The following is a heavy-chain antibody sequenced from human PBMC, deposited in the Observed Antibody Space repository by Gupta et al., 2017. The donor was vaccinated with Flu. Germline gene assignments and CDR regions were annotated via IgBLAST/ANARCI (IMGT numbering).Heavy chain of an antibody. V-gene: IGHV4-39*01. CDR3: ARQDRTGTQKYYFDY. CDR2: IYYSGST. D-gene: IGHD1-1*01. Sequence: QPPGKGLEWIGSIYYSGSTYYNPSLKSRVIISVDTSKNQFSLKLSSVTAADTAVYSCARQDRTGTQKYYFDYWAQGTLVTVSS. J-gene: IGHJ4*02.